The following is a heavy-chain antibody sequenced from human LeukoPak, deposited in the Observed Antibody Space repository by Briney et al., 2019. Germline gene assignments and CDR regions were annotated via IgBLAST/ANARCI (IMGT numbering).Heavy chain of an antibody. Sequence: ASVTVSCTASGYTFTCYYMHWVRQAPGQGLEWMGWINPNSGGTNYAQKFQGRVTMTRDTSISTAYMELSRLRSDDTAVYYCARSRWLQFGHFDYWGQGTLVTVSS. CDR3: ARSRWLQFGHFDY. J-gene: IGHJ4*02. CDR1: GYTFTCYY. CDR2: INPNSGGT. D-gene: IGHD5-24*01. V-gene: IGHV1-2*02.